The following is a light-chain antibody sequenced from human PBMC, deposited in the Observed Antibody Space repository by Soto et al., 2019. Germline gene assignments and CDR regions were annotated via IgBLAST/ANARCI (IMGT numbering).Light chain of an antibody. CDR2: RSS. CDR3: QQYNSRPIT. V-gene: IGKV3-15*01. CDR1: QSVSSN. Sequence: EILMTLSPATLSVSNRERVTLSCRASQSVSSNVDWYQQKPGQAPRLLIYRSSTRATGIPVRFSGSGSGTEFSFTISSLQSEDFAVYYCQQYNSRPITFAQVTLLEVK. J-gene: IGKJ5*01.